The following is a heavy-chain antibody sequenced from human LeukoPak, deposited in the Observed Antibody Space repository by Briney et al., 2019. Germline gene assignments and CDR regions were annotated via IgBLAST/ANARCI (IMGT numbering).Heavy chain of an antibody. CDR3: AREGLYSYQDY. D-gene: IGHD5-18*01. CDR2: IYHSGST. CDR1: GYSISRGYY. Sequence: SETLSLTCVVSGYSISRGYYWGWIRQPPGKGLEWIGSIYHSGSTYYNSSLKSRVIISVDTPKNQFSLKLSSVTAADTAVYYCAREGLYSYQDYWGQGTLVTVSS. J-gene: IGHJ4*02. V-gene: IGHV4-38-2*02.